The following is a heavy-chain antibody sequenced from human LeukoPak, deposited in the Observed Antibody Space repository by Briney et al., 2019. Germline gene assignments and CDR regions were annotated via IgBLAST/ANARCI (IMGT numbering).Heavy chain of an antibody. D-gene: IGHD6-13*01. J-gene: IGHJ4*02. CDR2: IYYSGST. CDR3: VREYSSSWSYYFDY. CDR1: GGSISSDNFY. Sequence: SQTLSLTCTVSGGSISSDNFYWSWIRQPPGRGLEWIVYIYYSGSTYYNPSLKSRITISVDTSKNQFSLKVSSVTAADTAVYFCVREYSSSWSYYFDYWGQGTLVTVSS. V-gene: IGHV4-30-4*01.